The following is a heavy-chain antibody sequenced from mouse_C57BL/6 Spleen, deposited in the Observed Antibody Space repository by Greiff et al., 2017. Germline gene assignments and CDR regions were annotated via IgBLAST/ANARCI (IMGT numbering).Heavy chain of an antibody. D-gene: IGHD2-3*01. Sequence: QVQLQQPGAELVKPGASVKLSCKASGYTFTSYWMHWVKQRPGQGLEWIGMIHPNSGSTNYNEKFKSKATLTVDKPSSTAYMQLSSLTSEDAAVYYCARLELYDGYYDWFAYWGQGTLVTVSA. CDR2: IHPNSGST. CDR1: GYTFTSYW. J-gene: IGHJ3*01. V-gene: IGHV1-64*01. CDR3: ARLELYDGYYDWFAY.